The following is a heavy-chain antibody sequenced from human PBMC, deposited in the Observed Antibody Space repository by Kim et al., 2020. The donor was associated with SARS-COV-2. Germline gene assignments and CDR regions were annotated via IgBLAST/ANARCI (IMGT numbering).Heavy chain of an antibody. CDR2: INPSGGST. V-gene: IGHV1-46*01. J-gene: IGHJ5*02. CDR1: GYTFTSYY. CDR3: ARAEGITIFGVVTNWFDP. Sequence: ASVKVSCKASGYTFTSYYMHWVRQAPGQGLEWMGIINPSGGSTSYAQKFQGRVTMTRDTSTSTVYMELSSLRSEDTAVYYCARAEGITIFGVVTNWFDPWGQGTLVTVSS. D-gene: IGHD3-3*01.